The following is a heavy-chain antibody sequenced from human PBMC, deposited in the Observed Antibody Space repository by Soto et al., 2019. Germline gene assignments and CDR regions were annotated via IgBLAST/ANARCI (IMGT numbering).Heavy chain of an antibody. CDR3: TRDPAPLWGQWLAPDY. V-gene: IGHV4-34*01. D-gene: IGHD6-19*01. J-gene: IGHJ4*02. Sequence: PSETLSLTCAVYGGSFGAYYWTWIRQPPGKGLEWIGEINPSGSTNYNPSLKSRVTISTDTSKNQFSLKLSSVTAADTAVYYCTRDPAPLWGQWLAPDYWGQGTLVTVSS. CDR1: GGSFGAYY. CDR2: INPSGST.